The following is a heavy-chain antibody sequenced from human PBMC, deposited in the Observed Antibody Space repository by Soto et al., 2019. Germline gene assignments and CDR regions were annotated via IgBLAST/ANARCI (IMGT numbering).Heavy chain of an antibody. J-gene: IGHJ4*02. Sequence: NWIRQHPGKGLEWIGRIKGETDGGTTDYAAPVKGRFTISRDHSKDTLYLHMNSLKTEDTAVYYCTTGLSNGYYNFDYWGQGTPVT. D-gene: IGHD3-22*01. CDR3: TTGLSNGYYNFDY. V-gene: IGHV3-15*01. CDR2: IKGETDGGTT.